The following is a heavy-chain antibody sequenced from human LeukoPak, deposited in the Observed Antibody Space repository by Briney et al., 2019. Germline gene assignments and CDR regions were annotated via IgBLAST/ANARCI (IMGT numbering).Heavy chain of an antibody. J-gene: IGHJ4*02. V-gene: IGHV4-59*01. CDR3: ARSLTY. D-gene: IGHD3-16*02. CDR2: IYYSGGT. CDR1: GGSISSYY. Sequence: PSETLSLTCTVSGGSISSYYWSWIRQPPGKGLEWIGYIYYSGGTNYNPSLKSRVTISVDTSKNQFSLKLSSVTAADTAVYYCARSLTYWGQGTLVTVSS.